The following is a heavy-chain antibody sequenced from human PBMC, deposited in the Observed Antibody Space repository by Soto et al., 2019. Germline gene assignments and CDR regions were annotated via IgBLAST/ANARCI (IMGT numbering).Heavy chain of an antibody. CDR2: IYPGDSDT. Sequence: PGESLKISCKGSGYSFTSYWIGWVRQMPGKGLEWMGIIYPGDSDTRYSPSFQGQVTISADKSISTAYLQWSSLKASDTAMYYWARHKRRIQLWHSGFYYGMEFWGQRTTVTVSS. V-gene: IGHV5-51*01. CDR1: GYSFTSYW. D-gene: IGHD5-18*01. J-gene: IGHJ6*02. CDR3: ARHKRRIQLWHSGFYYGMEF.